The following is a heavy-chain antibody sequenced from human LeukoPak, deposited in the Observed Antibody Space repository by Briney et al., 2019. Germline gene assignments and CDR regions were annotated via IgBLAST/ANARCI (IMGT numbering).Heavy chain of an antibody. CDR3: ARLPPELSWFDP. J-gene: IGHJ5*02. CDR2: IYYSGST. D-gene: IGHD2-15*01. V-gene: IGHV4-39*01. Sequence: WVRQPPGKGLEWIGSIYYSGSTYYNPSLKSRVTISVDTSKNQFSLKLSSVTAADTAVYYCARLPPELSWFDPWGQGTLVTVSS.